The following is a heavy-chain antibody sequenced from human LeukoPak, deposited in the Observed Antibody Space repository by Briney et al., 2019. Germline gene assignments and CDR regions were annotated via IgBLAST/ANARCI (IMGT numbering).Heavy chain of an antibody. CDR2: IYYSGSN. V-gene: IGHV4-59*01. CDR1: GVSMSSYY. J-gene: IGHJ3*01. Sequence: SETLSLTCTVSGVSMSSYYWSWIRQPPGKGLEWIGYIYYSGSNNYNPSLKSRVAISIDTSKNQFSLKLNSVTPADTAVYYCARSLPCPCGGDCWGAFDLWGQGTLVPVSS. CDR3: ARSLPCPCGGDCWGAFDL. D-gene: IGHD2-21*02.